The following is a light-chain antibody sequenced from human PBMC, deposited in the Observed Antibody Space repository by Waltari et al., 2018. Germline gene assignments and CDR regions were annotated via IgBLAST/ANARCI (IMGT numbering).Light chain of an antibody. Sequence: QSVLTQPPSVSGAPGQRVTISCTGSRSNLGAGSDVQWYQQLPGAAPKLLLYGNSIRPSGVPDRISGSKSGTSASLAITGLQAEDEADYYCQSYDSSLSGYVFGIGTKVTVL. V-gene: IGLV1-40*01. CDR1: RSNLGAGSD. CDR2: GNS. J-gene: IGLJ1*01. CDR3: QSYDSSLSGYV.